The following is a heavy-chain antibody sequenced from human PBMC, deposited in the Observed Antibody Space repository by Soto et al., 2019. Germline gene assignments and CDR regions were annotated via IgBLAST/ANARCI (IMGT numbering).Heavy chain of an antibody. J-gene: IGHJ5*02. V-gene: IGHV1-2*04. CDR1: GFGFTCNS. D-gene: IGHD2-2*01. Sequence: VKVCSEDRGFGFTCNSRRWVQQSPGQGLEWMGWINPNSGGTNYAQKFQGWVTMTRDTSISTAYMELSRLRSDDTAVYYCARDRIPGRQLPQVWFDPWGQGTLVTVSS. CDR3: ARDRIPGRQLPQVWFDP. CDR2: INPNSGGT.